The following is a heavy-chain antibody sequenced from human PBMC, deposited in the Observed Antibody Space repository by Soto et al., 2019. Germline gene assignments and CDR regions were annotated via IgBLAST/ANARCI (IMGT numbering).Heavy chain of an antibody. J-gene: IGHJ3*02. Sequence: AASVKVSCKASGGTFSSYAISWVRQAPGQGLEWMGGIIPIFGTANYAQKFQGRVTITADESTSTAYMELSSLRSEDTAVYYCASDGGPYAFDIWGQGTMVTVSS. CDR3: ASDGGPYAFDI. V-gene: IGHV1-69*13. CDR1: GGTFSSYA. CDR2: IIPIFGTA. D-gene: IGHD3-16*01.